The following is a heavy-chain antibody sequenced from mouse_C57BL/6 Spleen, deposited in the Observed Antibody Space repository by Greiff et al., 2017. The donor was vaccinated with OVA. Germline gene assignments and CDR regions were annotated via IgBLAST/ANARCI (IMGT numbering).Heavy chain of an antibody. CDR2: INPSSGYT. J-gene: IGHJ4*01. Sequence: QVQLQQSGAELARPGASVKISCKASGYTFTSYTMHWVKQRPGQGLEWIGYINPSSGYTKYNQKFKDKATLTADKSSSTAYMQLSSLTSEDSAVYYCARGTVVDMDYWGQGTSVTVSS. CDR1: GYTFTSYT. CDR3: ARGTVVDMDY. D-gene: IGHD1-1*01. V-gene: IGHV1-4*01.